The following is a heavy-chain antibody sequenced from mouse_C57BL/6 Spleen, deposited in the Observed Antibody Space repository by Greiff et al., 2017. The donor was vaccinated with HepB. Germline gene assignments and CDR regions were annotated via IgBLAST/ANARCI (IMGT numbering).Heavy chain of an antibody. V-gene: IGHV1-80*01. J-gene: IGHJ1*03. CDR2: IYPGDGDT. CDR1: GYAFSSYW. Sequence: VQLQQSGAELVKPGASVKISCKASGYAFSSYWMNWVKQRPGKGLEWIGQIYPGDGDTNYNGKFKGKATLTADKSSSTAYMQLSSLTSEDSAVYFCAREGYYYGSRSYCDVWGTGTTVTVSS. CDR3: AREGYYYGSRSYCDV. D-gene: IGHD1-1*01.